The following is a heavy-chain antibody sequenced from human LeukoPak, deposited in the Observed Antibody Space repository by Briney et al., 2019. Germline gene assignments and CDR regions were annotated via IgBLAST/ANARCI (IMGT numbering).Heavy chain of an antibody. CDR2: ITGSSSTI. V-gene: IGHV3-48*01. J-gene: IGHJ6*02. CDR3: GRDRRQIYYGVDV. CDR1: GFTLSSYS. Sequence: PGGSLRLSCAASGFTLSSYSMNWVRQAPGKGLEWVSYITGSSSTISYADSVKGRFTISRDNARNSLYLQMNSLRAEDTAVYYCGRDRRQIYYGVDVWGQGTTVTVSS.